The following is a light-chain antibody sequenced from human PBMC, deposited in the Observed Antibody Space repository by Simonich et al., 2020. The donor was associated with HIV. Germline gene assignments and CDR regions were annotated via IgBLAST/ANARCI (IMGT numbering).Light chain of an antibody. V-gene: IGKV3-11*01. CDR3: QQRSNWPPSLT. Sequence: ELVLTQSPATLSLSPGERATLSCRASQSVISYLAWYQQKPGQAPRLLIYDASNRATGIPARFSGSGSGTDFTLTISSLEPEEFAVYYCQQRSNWPPSLTFGGGTKVEIK. CDR1: QSVISY. J-gene: IGKJ4*01. CDR2: DAS.